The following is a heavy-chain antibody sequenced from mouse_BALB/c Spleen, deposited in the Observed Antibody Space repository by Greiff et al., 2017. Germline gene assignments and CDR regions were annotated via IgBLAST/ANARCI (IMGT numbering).Heavy chain of an antibody. CDR3: ARRFYYAMDY. CDR1: GFTFSSYY. CDR2: INSNGGST. V-gene: IGHV5-6-2*01. J-gene: IGHJ4*01. Sequence: EVQVVESGGGLVKLGGSLKLSCAASGFTFSSYYMSWVRQTPEKRLELVAAINSNGGSTYYPDTVKGRFTISRDNAKNTLYLQMSSLKSEDTALYYCARRFYYAMDYWGQGTSVTVSS.